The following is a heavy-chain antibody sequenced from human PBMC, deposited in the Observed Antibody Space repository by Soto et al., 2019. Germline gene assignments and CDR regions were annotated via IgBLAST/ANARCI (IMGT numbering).Heavy chain of an antibody. D-gene: IGHD6-6*01. CDR3: ARGGDSSSSSGYYYGMDV. CDR1: GGTFSSYA. J-gene: IGHJ6*02. V-gene: IGHV1-69*06. CDR2: IIPIFGTA. Sequence: QVQLVQSGAEVKKPGSSVKVSCKASGGTFSSYAISWVRQAPGQGLEWMGGIIPIFGTANYAQKFQGRVTITADKSTRTAYMELSSLRSEDTAVYYCARGGDSSSSSGYYYGMDVWGQGTTVTVSS.